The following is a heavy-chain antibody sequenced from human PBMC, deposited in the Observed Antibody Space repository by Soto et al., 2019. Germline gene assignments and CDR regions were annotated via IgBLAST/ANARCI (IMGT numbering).Heavy chain of an antibody. D-gene: IGHD1-26*01. CDR2: ISYSGSS. CDR3: ARYSGTYYAY. CDR1: GGSISPYY. V-gene: IGHV4-59*01. Sequence: QVQLQESGPGLVKPSETLSLTCTVSGGSISPYYWTWIRQPPGRGLEWIGFISYSGSSSYNPSLKXQVXIXEDTSKNQFSLKLSSVTAADTALYYCARYSGTYYAYWGQGILVTVSS. J-gene: IGHJ4*02.